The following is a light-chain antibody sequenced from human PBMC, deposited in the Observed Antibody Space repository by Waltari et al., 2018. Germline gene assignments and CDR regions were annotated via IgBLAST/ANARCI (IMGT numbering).Light chain of an antibody. CDR2: YDS. CDR1: NIGSKS. J-gene: IGLJ2*01. CDR3: QVWDSSSDHVV. V-gene: IGLV3-21*04. Sequence: SYVLTQPPSVSVAPGKTARITCGGNNIGSKSVHWYQQKPGQAPVLVIYYDSDRPSGFPGRFSGSNSGTTATLAISRVEAGDEADYYCQVWDSSSDHVVFGGGTKLTVL.